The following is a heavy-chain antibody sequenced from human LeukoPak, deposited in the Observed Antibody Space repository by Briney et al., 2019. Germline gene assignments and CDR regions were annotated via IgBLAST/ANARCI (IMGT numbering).Heavy chain of an antibody. CDR1: GFPLSSYW. CDR2: TNSGGSGT. CDR3: ATSLGPLTEY. D-gene: IGHD7-27*01. V-gene: IGHV3-74*01. Sequence: PGGSLRLSCAASGFPLSSYWMHWVRQTAGKGLVWVSRTNSGGSGTSYADSMEGRFTISRDNAKNILYLQMNSLRAEDTALYYCATSLGPLTEYWGQGTLVTVSS. J-gene: IGHJ4*02.